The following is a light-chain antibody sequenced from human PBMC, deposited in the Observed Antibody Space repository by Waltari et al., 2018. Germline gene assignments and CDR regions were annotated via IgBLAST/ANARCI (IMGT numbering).Light chain of an antibody. CDR2: GAS. Sequence: ERATLSCRASQSVSSSYLAWYQQKPGQAPRLLIYGASSRATGIPDRFSGSGSGTDFTLTISRLEPEDFAVYYCQQYGSSPPLTFGGGTKVEIK. CDR3: QQYGSSPPLT. V-gene: IGKV3-20*01. CDR1: QSVSSSY. J-gene: IGKJ4*01.